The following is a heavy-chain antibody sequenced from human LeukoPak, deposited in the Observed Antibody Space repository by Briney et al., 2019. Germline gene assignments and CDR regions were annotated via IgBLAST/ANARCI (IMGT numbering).Heavy chain of an antibody. CDR1: GNYW. CDR3: VSFYETY. CDR2: INSDGSWT. Sequence: PGGSLRLSCAASGNYWTHWVRQAPGKGLVWVSHINSDGSWTSYADSVKGRFTISKDNAKNTVYLQMNSLRAEGTAVYYCVSFYETYWGRGTLVNVSS. D-gene: IGHD2/OR15-2a*01. V-gene: IGHV3-74*01. J-gene: IGHJ4*02.